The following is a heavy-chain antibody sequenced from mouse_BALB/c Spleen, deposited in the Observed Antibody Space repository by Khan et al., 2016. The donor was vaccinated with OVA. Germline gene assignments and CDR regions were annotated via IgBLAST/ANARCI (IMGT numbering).Heavy chain of an antibody. J-gene: IGHJ3*01. CDR2: INPSTGYS. CDR3: ANHGSSSAGFAY. Sequence: QVQLKQSGAELAKPGASVKMSCKAFGYTFTSYWMHWVKQRPGQGLEWIGYINPSTGYSEHNQKFKDKATLTADKSSSTAYMQLSSLTSDDSAVYYCANHGSSSAGFAYWGQGTLVTGSA. D-gene: IGHD1-1*01. V-gene: IGHV1-7*01. CDR1: GYTFTSYW.